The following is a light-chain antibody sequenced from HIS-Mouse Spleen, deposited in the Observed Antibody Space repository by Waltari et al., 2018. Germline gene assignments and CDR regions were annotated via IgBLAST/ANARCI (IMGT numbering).Light chain of an antibody. CDR1: QSVLYSSKNKNY. CDR3: QKYYSTPWT. CDR2: WAS. Sequence: DIVMTQSPDSLAVSLGERATINCKSSQSVLYSSKNKNYLAWYQQKPGQPPKLLIYWASSRESGVPDRFSGSGSGTDFTLTISSLQAEDVAVYYCQKYYSTPWTFGQGTKVEIK. V-gene: IGKV4-1*01. J-gene: IGKJ1*01.